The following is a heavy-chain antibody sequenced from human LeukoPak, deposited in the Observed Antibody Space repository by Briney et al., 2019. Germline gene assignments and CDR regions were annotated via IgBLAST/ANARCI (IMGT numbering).Heavy chain of an antibody. J-gene: IGHJ5*02. CDR2: INPNSGGT. Sequence: ASVKVSCKAFGYTFTGYNIHWVRQAPGQGLEWMGWINPNSGGTNYAQKFQDRVTMTRDTSISTVYMELSWLRSDDTAIYYCTGDSIGGSGCFDPWGQGTLVTVSS. CDR3: TGDSIGGSGCFDP. CDR1: GYTFTGYN. V-gene: IGHV1-2*02. D-gene: IGHD3-16*01.